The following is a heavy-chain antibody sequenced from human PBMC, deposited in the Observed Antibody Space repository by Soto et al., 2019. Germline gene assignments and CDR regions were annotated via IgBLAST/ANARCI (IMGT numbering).Heavy chain of an antibody. J-gene: IGHJ3*01. CDR2: ISGSGGGT. CDR1: GFTFSSYA. D-gene: IGHD3-10*01. Sequence: EVQLLDSGGGLVQPGGSLRLSCAASGFTFSSYAMSWVRQAPGKGLEWVSSISGSGGGTYYADSVKGRFTISRDNSKNALSLQMNLLRAEDTAVYYCAKSRGSGSYFNPSDAFNFWGQGTMVTVSS. CDR3: AKSRGSGSYFNPSDAFNF. V-gene: IGHV3-23*01.